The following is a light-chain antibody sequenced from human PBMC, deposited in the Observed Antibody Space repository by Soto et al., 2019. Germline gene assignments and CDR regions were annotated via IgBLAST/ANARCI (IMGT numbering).Light chain of an antibody. CDR3: QTWGSGIVV. CDR2: LNSDGSH. CDR1: SGHSNYA. V-gene: IGLV4-69*01. J-gene: IGLJ2*01. Sequence: QLVLTQSPSASASLGASVKLTCTLSSGHSNYAIAWHQQQSEKGPRYLMKLNSDGSHSKGDGIPARFSGSSSGAERYLTISSLRSEDEADYYCQTWGSGIVVFGGGTKLTVL.